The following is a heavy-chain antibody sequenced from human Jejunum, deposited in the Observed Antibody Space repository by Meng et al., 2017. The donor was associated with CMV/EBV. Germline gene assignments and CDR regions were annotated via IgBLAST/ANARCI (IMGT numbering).Heavy chain of an antibody. CDR2: IYYSGST. J-gene: IGHJ5*02. CDR3: ARNKAGNWFDP. Sequence: CTVSGGSISRYYWSWIRQPPGKGLEWIGYIYYSGSTNYNPSLKSRVTISVDTSKNQFSLKLSSVTAADTAVYYCARNKAGNWFDPWGQGTLVTVSS. V-gene: IGHV4-59*01. D-gene: IGHD1/OR15-1a*01. CDR1: GGSISRYY.